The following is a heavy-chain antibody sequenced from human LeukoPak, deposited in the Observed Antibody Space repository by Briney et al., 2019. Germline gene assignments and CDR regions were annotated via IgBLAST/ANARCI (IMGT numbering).Heavy chain of an antibody. Sequence: PGGSLRLSCAASGFTISRNYVSWVRQAQGRGLEWVSIIYIDDTTYYADSVRGRFTISRDISKNTVYLQMYSLRVEDMAVYFCTRAGEVLPHDGFDIWGRGTMVTVSS. J-gene: IGHJ3*02. D-gene: IGHD3-10*01. CDR2: IYIDDTT. V-gene: IGHV3-53*01. CDR1: GFTISRNY. CDR3: TRAGEVLPHDGFDI.